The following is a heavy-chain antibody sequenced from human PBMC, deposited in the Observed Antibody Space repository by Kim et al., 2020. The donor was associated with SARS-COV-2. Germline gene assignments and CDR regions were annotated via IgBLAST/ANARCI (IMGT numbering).Heavy chain of an antibody. V-gene: IGHV3-23*01. J-gene: IGHJ4*02. D-gene: IGHD3-22*01. CDR3: AKVQDYYDRQLPFDY. Sequence: DSVKGRFTISRDNSKNTLYLQMNSLRAEDTAVYYCAKVQDYYDRQLPFDYWGQGTLVTVSS.